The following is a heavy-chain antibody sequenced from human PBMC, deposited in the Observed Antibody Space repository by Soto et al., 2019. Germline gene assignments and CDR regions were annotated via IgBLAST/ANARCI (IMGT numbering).Heavy chain of an antibody. D-gene: IGHD6-13*01. V-gene: IGHV1-69*01. CDR1: EGTFNSYA. CDR3: GSGGSRWYPFFFDS. J-gene: IGHJ4*02. CDR2: IIPYYNTL. Sequence: QAQVVQSGAEVRKPGSSVKLSCKASEGTFNSYAIAWVRQAPGQGLEWMGGIIPYYNTLNYAQKFQDRVTITADDSTNTDYMELSSLRSDDTAVYFCGSGGSRWYPFFFDSWAQGTLVTVSS.